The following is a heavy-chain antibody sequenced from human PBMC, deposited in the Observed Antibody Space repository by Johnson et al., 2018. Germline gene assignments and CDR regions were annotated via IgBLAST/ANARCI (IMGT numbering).Heavy chain of an antibody. CDR1: GFTFSSYG. Sequence: VQLLESGGGVVQPGRSLRLSCAASGFTFSSYGMHWVRQAPGKGLEWVAVVSYDGSNKYYADSVKGRFTISSDDSKNTLYLQMNSLRAEDTAVYYCARVRAAGTHNYYYYMDVWGKGTTVTVSS. CDR2: VSYDGSNK. V-gene: IGHV3-30*03. J-gene: IGHJ6*03. D-gene: IGHD6-13*01. CDR3: ARVRAAGTHNYYYYMDV.